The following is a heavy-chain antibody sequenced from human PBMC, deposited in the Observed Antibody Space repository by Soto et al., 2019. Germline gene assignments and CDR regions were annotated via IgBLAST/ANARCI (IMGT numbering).Heavy chain of an antibody. CDR2: ISSSGTTI. CDR3: ARDLRFVDLHYYFYL. CDR1: GFTFSDYY. Sequence: QEHLVESGGGLVKAGGTLRLSCATSGFTFSDYYMSWVRQAPGKGLEWVSYISSSGTTIQYAESVKGRFTVSRDNGRDTLYLVIDNLRPEDTAVYFCARDLRFVDLHYYFYLWGQGTLVTLST. V-gene: IGHV3-11*01. J-gene: IGHJ5*02. D-gene: IGHD3-10*01.